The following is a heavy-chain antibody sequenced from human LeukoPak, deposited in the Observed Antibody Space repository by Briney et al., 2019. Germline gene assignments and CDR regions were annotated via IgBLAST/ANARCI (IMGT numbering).Heavy chain of an antibody. Sequence: ASVTVSCKASVYTFTNYYIHWVRQAPGQRLEWMGLINPGGENTDYARNFQGRVTMTRDTSTSTVYMGLSSLRSEDTAVYYCARIRDGYNDAYDIWGQGTMVSVSS. CDR1: VYTFTNYY. D-gene: IGHD5-24*01. V-gene: IGHV1-46*01. CDR3: ARIRDGYNDAYDI. CDR2: INPGGENT. J-gene: IGHJ3*02.